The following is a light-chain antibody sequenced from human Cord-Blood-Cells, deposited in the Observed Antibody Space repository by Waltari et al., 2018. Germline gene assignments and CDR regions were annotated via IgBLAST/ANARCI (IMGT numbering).Light chain of an antibody. CDR3: QQSYSTPYT. V-gene: IGKV1-39*01. CDR1: QSISSY. Sequence: IQMTQSPSSMYASEGDRFTMTCRARQSISSYLNWYQQKPGKAPKLLIYAASSLQSGVPSRFSGSGSGTDFTLTISSLQPEDFATYYCQQSYSTPYTFGQGTKLEIK. J-gene: IGKJ2*01. CDR2: AAS.